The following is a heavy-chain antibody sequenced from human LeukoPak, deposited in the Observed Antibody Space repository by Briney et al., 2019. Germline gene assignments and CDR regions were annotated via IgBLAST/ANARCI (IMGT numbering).Heavy chain of an antibody. CDR2: IYTSGST. J-gene: IGHJ5*02. CDR1: GGSIISYY. Sequence: SESLSLTCTVSGGSIISYYWSWIRQPAGKGLEWIGRIYTSGSTNYNPSLKSRVTISVDTSKNQFSLKLSSVSAADTAVYYCARGYFDWDNWFDHWGQGTLVTVSS. D-gene: IGHD3-9*01. V-gene: IGHV4-4*07. CDR3: ARGYFDWDNWFDH.